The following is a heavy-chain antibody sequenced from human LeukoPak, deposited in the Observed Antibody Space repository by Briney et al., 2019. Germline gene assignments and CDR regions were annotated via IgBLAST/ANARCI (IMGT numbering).Heavy chain of an antibody. CDR1: GFSFRTYW. V-gene: IGHV3-7*01. D-gene: IGHD3-22*01. CDR2: INQDGSDV. J-gene: IGHJ4*02. CDR3: ATDGDDGSHYYGDY. Sequence: GGSLRLSCAASGFSFRTYWMSWVRQAPGKGLEWVANINQDGSDVYYMDSVKGRFTLSRDNAKNSLYLQMNSLRAEDTAVYFCATDGDDGSHYYGDYWGQGILVTVSS.